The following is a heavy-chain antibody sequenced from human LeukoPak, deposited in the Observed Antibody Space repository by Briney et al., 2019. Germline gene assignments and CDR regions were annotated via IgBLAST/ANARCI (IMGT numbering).Heavy chain of an antibody. CDR3: ARQLGRANWFDP. Sequence: SQTLSLTCTVSGGSISSGGYYWSWIRQHPGKGLEWIGYIYYSGSTYYNPSLKSRVTISVDTSKNQFSLELSSVTAADTAVYYCARQLGRANWFDPWGQGTLVTVSS. J-gene: IGHJ5*02. CDR2: IYYSGST. V-gene: IGHV4-31*03. D-gene: IGHD7-27*01. CDR1: GGSISSGGYY.